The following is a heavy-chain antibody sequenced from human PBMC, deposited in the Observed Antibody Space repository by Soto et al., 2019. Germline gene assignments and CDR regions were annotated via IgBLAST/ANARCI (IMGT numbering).Heavy chain of an antibody. CDR1: GYTFTNYG. CDR3: ATRLGDDYGTQVDY. J-gene: IGHJ4*02. CDR2: ISGYNGHT. D-gene: IGHD3-16*01. V-gene: IGHV1-18*04. Sequence: QVQLVQSGTEVKKPGASVKVSCKASGYTFTNYGITWVRQAPGEGLEWMGWISGYNGHTNYAQKVQGRVTMTTDTSTSTAYMELRSLRSDDTAVYYCATRLGDDYGTQVDYWGQGTLVTVSS.